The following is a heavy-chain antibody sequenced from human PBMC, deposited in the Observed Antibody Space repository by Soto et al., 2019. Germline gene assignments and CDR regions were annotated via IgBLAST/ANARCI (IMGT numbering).Heavy chain of an antibody. J-gene: IGHJ6*03. D-gene: IGHD2-2*01. V-gene: IGHV3-49*03. CDR1: GFTFGDYA. Sequence: VGSLRLSYTASGFTFGDYAMSCFRQAPGKGLEWVGFIRSKAYGGTTEYAASVKGRFTISRDDSKSIAYLQMNSLKTEDTAVYYCTTLSLPGPYYYYYMDVWGKGTTVTVSS. CDR2: IRSKAYGGTT. CDR3: TTLSLPGPYYYYYMDV.